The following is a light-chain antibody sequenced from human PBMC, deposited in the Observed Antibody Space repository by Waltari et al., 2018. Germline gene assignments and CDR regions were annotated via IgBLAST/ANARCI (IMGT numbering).Light chain of an antibody. CDR2: AAS. V-gene: IGKV1-39*01. CDR1: QSISSY. Sequence: DIQMTQSPSSLSGSVGNRVTITCRARQSISSYLNWYQQKPGKAPKLLIYAASSLQSGVPSRFSGSGSGTDFTLTISSLQPEDFATYYCQQSYSTPPWTFGQGTKVEIK. CDR3: QQSYSTPPWT. J-gene: IGKJ1*01.